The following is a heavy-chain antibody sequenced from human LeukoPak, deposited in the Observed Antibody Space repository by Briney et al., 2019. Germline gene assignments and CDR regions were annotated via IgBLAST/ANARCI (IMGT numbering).Heavy chain of an antibody. J-gene: IGHJ5*02. Sequence: SETLSLTCTVSGGSISSSSYYWGWIRQPPGKGLEWIGSIYYSGSTYYNPSLESRVTISVDTTKNQFSLKLSSVTAADTAVYYWARQRDTMIVVVIGGSWFDPWGQGTLVTVSS. CDR1: GGSISSSSYY. CDR2: IYYSGST. V-gene: IGHV4-39*01. D-gene: IGHD3-22*01. CDR3: ARQRDTMIVVVIGGSWFDP.